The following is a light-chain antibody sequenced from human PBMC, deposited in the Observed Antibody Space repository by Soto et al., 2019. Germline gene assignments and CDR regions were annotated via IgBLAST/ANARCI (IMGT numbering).Light chain of an antibody. CDR1: SSDVGGYNY. V-gene: IGLV2-14*01. Sequence: QSALTQPASVSGSPGQSFTISCTGTSSDVGGYNYVSWYQQHPGKAPKLLIYDVSNRPSGVSNRFSGSKSGNTASLTISGLQAEDEADYYCSSSTSSSTRVFGGGTKLTVL. CDR2: DVS. J-gene: IGLJ2*01. CDR3: SSSTSSSTRV.